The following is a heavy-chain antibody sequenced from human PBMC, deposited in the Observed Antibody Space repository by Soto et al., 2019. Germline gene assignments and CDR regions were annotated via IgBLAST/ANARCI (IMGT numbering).Heavy chain of an antibody. CDR1: GGSFSDYY. CDR3: ARDAARGGYVDY. CDR2: ISSTSSYT. V-gene: IGHV3-11*05. Sequence: LSLTCAVYGGSFSDYYMSWIRQAPGKGLEWVSYISSTSSYTNYADSVKGRFTISRDNAKNSLYLQMNSLRAEDTAVYYCARDAARGGYVDYWGQGTLVTVSS. J-gene: IGHJ4*02. D-gene: IGHD5-12*01.